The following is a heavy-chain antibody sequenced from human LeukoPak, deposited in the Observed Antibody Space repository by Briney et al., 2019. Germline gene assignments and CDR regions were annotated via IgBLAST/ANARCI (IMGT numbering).Heavy chain of an antibody. CDR3: ARQGGSYLGQLLDY. CDR2: IYPGDSDT. V-gene: IGHV5-51*01. CDR1: GSIFTTYW. Sequence: GASLKISCKGSGSIFTTYWIGWVRPLPGKGLEWMGIIYPGDSDTRYSPSFQRKVTISADKSISTAYLQWSSLKASDTAMYYCARQGGSYLGQLLDYWGQGTLVTVSS. D-gene: IGHD5-12*01. J-gene: IGHJ4*02.